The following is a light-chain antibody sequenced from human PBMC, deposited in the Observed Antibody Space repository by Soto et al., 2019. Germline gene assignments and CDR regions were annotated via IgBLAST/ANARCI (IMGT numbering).Light chain of an antibody. J-gene: IGKJ2*01. CDR1: QSISSS. Sequence: IQMTQSPSTVSASVGDRVTITCRASQSISSSLAWYQQKPGKAPKVLIYDASSLDSGVPSRFSGSGYGTEFTLTVSSLQPGDFATYSCQQYESYPYSFGQGTKV. CDR3: QQYESYPYS. CDR2: DAS. V-gene: IGKV1-5*01.